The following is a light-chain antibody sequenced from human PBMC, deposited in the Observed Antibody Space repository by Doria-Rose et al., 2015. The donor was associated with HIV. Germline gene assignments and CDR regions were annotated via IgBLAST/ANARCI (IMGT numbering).Light chain of an antibody. CDR3: MQALQTPYT. V-gene: IGKV2-28*01. J-gene: IGKJ2*01. CDR2: LGS. Sequence: DIVLTRTPLSLPVTPGQPASISCRSSQSLLHTIGYSYLDWYLQKPGQSPQLLIYLGSNRASGVPDRFSGSGSGTDFTLKISRVEAEDVGVYYCMQALQTPYTFGQGTKLEIK. CDR1: QSLLHTIGYSY.